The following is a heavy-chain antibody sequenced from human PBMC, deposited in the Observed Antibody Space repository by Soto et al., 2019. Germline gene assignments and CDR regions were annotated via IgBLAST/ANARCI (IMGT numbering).Heavy chain of an antibody. J-gene: IGHJ4*02. CDR1: GGSFSGYY. CDR3: ARVWYYGSGSLSLYYFDY. D-gene: IGHD3-10*01. V-gene: IGHV4-34*01. CDR2: INHSGST. Sequence: PSETLSLTCAVYGGSFSGYYWSWIRQPPGKGLEWIGEINHSGSTNYNPSLKSRVTISVDTSKNQFSLKLSSVTAADTAVYYCARVWYYGSGSLSLYYFDYWGQGTLVTVSS.